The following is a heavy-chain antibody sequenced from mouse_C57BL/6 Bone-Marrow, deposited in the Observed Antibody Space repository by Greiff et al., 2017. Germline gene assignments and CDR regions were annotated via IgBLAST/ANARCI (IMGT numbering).Heavy chain of an antibody. CDR1: GYTFTDYY. Sequence: QVHVKQSGPELVKPGASVKISCKASGYTFTDYYINWVKQRPGQGLEWIGWIFPGSGSTYYNEKFKGKATLTVDKSSSTAYMLLSSLTSEDSAVYFCHLLWLRRGYFDVWGTGTTVTVSS. D-gene: IGHD2-2*01. CDR3: HLLWLRRGYFDV. CDR2: IFPGSGST. J-gene: IGHJ1*03. V-gene: IGHV1-75*01.